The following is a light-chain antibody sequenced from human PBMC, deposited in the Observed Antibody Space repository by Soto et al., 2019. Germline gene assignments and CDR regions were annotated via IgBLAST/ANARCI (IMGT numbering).Light chain of an antibody. CDR1: QSVRSN. J-gene: IGKJ1*01. CDR2: GAS. V-gene: IGKV3-15*01. Sequence: EIVMTQSPATLSVSPGERATLSCRASQSVRSNLAWYQQKPGQPPRLLIYGASTRATGIPARFSGSGSGTEFTLTIDSLQSEDCAVYYCQQYNTWPPRTLGQGTKLEVK. CDR3: QQYNTWPPRT.